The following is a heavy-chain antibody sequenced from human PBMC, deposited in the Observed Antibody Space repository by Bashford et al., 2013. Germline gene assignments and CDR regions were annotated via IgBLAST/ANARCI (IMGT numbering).Heavy chain of an antibody. CDR2: INPNGGAT. CDR3: ARDSGDYYDNSGGPYNWFDP. Sequence: ASVKVSCKASGYTFTGYYMHWVRQAPGQGLEWMGRINPNGGATTFAQRFQGRVTMTRDTSTRIFYMELSSLSSEDTAIYYCARDSGDYYDNSGGPYNWFDPWGQGTLVTVSS. V-gene: IGHV1-46*01. D-gene: IGHD3-22*01. CDR1: GYTFTGYY. J-gene: IGHJ5*02.